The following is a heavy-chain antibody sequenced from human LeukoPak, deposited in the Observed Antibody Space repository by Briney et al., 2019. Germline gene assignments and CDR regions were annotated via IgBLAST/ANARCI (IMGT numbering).Heavy chain of an antibody. Sequence: PSETLSLTCTVSGYSISTGYFWGWIRQPPGKGLEWIGEINHSGSTNYNPSLKSRVTISVDTSKNQFSLKLSSVTAADTAVYYCARYPLPRQQLVLSKRGGFDYWGQGTLVTVSS. CDR1: GYSISTGYF. D-gene: IGHD6-13*01. V-gene: IGHV4-38-2*02. CDR3: ARYPLPRQQLVLSKRGGFDY. J-gene: IGHJ4*02. CDR2: INHSGST.